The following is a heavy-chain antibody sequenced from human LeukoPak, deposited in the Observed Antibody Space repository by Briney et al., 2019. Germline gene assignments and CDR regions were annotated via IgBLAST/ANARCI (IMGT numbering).Heavy chain of an antibody. D-gene: IGHD3-10*01. CDR1: GFTFSSYW. J-gene: IGHJ4*02. CDR2: IKQDGSVK. V-gene: IGHV3-7*01. Sequence: GGSLRLSCAASGFTFSSYWMSWVRQAPGKGLEWVANIKQDGSVKYYVDSVKGRFTISRDNAKNSLYLQMNSLRAEDTAVYYCARSSITMVRGVIMPYYFDYWGQGTLVTVSS. CDR3: ARSSITMVRGVIMPYYFDY.